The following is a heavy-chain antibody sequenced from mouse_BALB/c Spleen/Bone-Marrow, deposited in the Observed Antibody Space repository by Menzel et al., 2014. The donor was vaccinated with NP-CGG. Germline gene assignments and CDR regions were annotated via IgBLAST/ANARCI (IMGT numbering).Heavy chain of an antibody. Sequence: VKLQESGAELVRPGSSVKISCKASGYTFSNFWMNWVKQRPGQGLEWIGQIHPGDGDTNNNGKFKGKATLTIDKSSSTAYVQLSGLSSEDSAVYFCARVYYGNLDYWGQGTTLTVSS. V-gene: IGHV1-80*01. CDR3: ARVYYGNLDY. J-gene: IGHJ2*01. CDR1: GYTFSNFW. D-gene: IGHD2-1*01. CDR2: IHPGDGDT.